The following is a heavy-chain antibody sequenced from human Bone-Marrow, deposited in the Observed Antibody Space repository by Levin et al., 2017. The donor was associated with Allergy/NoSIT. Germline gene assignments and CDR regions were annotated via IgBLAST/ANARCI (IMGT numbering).Heavy chain of an antibody. D-gene: IGHD3-9*01. Sequence: ASVKVSCKASGGTFSSYAISWVRQAPGQGLEWMGGIIPIFGTANYAQKFQGRVTITADESTSTAYMELSSLRSEDTAVYYCARFSYDGYFDSHDSWFDPWGQGTLVTVSS. CDR1: GGTFSSYA. V-gene: IGHV1-69*13. J-gene: IGHJ5*02. CDR3: ARFSYDGYFDSHDSWFDP. CDR2: IIPIFGTA.